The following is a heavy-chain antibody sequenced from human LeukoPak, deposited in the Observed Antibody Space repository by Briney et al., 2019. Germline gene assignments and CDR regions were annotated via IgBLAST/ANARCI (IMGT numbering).Heavy chain of an antibody. CDR2: IKQDGSET. D-gene: IGHD7-27*01. CDR3: ARDLGIDRFDQ. CDR1: GFTSSNYW. V-gene: IGHV3-7*01. J-gene: IGHJ4*02. Sequence: GGSLRLSCAASGFTSSNYWMSWVRQSPGRGLEWVANIKQDGSETYYVDSVKGRFTISRDNTKNSLYLQMNTLRTEDTAMYYCARDLGIDRFDQWGQGTLVTVSS.